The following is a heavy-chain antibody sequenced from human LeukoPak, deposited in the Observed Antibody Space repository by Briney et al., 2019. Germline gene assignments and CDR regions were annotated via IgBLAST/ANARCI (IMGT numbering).Heavy chain of an antibody. Sequence: PGGSLRLSCAASGFTFSTYAMSWVRQAPGKGLEWVSGISGSGGRTDYADSVKGRFTISRDNSKNTVHLQMDSLRAEDTAVYYCAKESSGGNFGGNWGQGTLVTVSS. CDR1: GFTFSTYA. D-gene: IGHD2-15*01. V-gene: IGHV3-23*01. CDR3: AKESSGGNFGGN. CDR2: ISGSGGRT. J-gene: IGHJ4*02.